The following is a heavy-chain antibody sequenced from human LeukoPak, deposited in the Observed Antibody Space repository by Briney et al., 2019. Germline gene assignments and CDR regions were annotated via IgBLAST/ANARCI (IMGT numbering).Heavy chain of an antibody. Sequence: SETLSLTCAVYGASFSGYYWSWIRQPPGKGLEWIGEINHSGSTNYNPSLKSRVTISVDTSKNQFSLKLSSVTAADTAVYYCARGRIVVVVAAYYYGMDVWGQGTTVTVSS. D-gene: IGHD2-15*01. CDR3: ARGRIVVVVAAYYYGMDV. V-gene: IGHV4-34*01. CDR2: INHSGST. J-gene: IGHJ6*01. CDR1: GASFSGYY.